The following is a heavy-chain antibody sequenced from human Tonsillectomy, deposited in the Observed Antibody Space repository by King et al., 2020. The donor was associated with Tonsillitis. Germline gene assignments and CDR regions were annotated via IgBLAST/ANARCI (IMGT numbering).Heavy chain of an antibody. V-gene: IGHV5-51*01. D-gene: IGHD2-2*01. J-gene: IGHJ4*02. Sequence: QLVQSGAEVKKPGESLKISCKGSGYSFTSYWIGWVRQMPGKGLEWMGIIYPGDSDTRYSPSFQGQVTISADKSISTAYLQWSSLKASDTAMYYFARVPWGDCSSASCYSFDYWGQGILVTVSS. CDR3: ARVPWGDCSSASCYSFDY. CDR1: GYSFTSYW. CDR2: IYPGDSDT.